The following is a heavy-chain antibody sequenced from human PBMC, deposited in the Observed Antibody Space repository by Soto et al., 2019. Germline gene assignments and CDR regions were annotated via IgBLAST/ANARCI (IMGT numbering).Heavy chain of an antibody. CDR3: AREMYSSSYLEY. J-gene: IGHJ4*02. Sequence: GGSLRLSCAASGFTFSSYEMNWVRQAPGKGLEWVSYISSSGSTIYYADSVKGRFTISRDNAKNSLYLQMNSLRAEDTAVYYCAREMYSSSYLEYWGQGTLVTV. CDR2: ISSSGSTI. D-gene: IGHD6-6*01. V-gene: IGHV3-48*03. CDR1: GFTFSSYE.